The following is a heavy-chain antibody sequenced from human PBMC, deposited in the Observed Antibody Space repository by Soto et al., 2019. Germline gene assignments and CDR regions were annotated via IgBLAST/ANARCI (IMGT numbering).Heavy chain of an antibody. Sequence: QPGGSLRLSCTASGFTISTKYMTWVRQAPGTGLECVSVIYAGGDTYYADSVKGRFTISSDNSKNTLYLQMNNLRVEDTAVYFCVRVTTFYDVLTSSYVLNYFDYWGQATRVTVSS. D-gene: IGHD3-9*01. CDR2: IYAGGDT. CDR1: GFTISTKY. J-gene: IGHJ4*02. CDR3: VRVTTFYDVLTSSYVLNYFDY. V-gene: IGHV3-53*01.